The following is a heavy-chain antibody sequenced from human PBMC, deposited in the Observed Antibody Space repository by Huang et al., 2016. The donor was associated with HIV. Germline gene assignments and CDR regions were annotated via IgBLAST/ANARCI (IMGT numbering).Heavy chain of an antibody. V-gene: IGHV5-51*03. CDR1: GYSFTRQW. CDR3: ARPPTYSDDGGYYIDAFGV. CDR2: SYPGDTDV. J-gene: IGHJ3*01. D-gene: IGHD2-21*02. Sequence: EVQLVQSGAEMKRPGESLKISCKVSGYSFTRQWIGWVRQMPGKGPEWMRVSYPGDTDVKYSPTFQGRVTISADNSISPAYLQWKSLKVSDTAMYFCARPPTYSDDGGYYIDAFGVWGRGTMVTVS.